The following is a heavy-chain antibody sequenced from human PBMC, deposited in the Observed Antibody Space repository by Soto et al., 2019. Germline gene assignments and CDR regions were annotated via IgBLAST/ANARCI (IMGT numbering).Heavy chain of an antibody. CDR1: GFTFSRDY. D-gene: IGHD4-17*01. J-gene: IGHJ5*02. V-gene: IGHV3-53*01. CDR3: ARAYGGNPALFDP. Sequence: GGSLRLSCAASGFTFSRDYMSWVRQAPGKGLEWVSVIYTGGSTYYADSVKGRFTFSRDNSKNTLYLQMNSLRAEDTAVYYCARAYGGNPALFDPWGQGTLVTVSS. CDR2: IYTGGST.